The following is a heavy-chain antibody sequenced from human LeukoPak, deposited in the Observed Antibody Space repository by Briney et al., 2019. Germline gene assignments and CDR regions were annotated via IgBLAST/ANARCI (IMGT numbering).Heavy chain of an antibody. CDR2: ILSDGTNK. CDR3: ATGVTSDSYLFYSYLFNY. Sequence: GRSLRLSCAASGLTFSRCAMHWVRQAPGKGLEWVAVILSDGTNKYYAYSVKGRFTISRDNSKDTLYMQMNSLRAEDTAVYYCATGVTSDSYLFYSYLFNYWGQGTLVTVSS. CDR1: GLTFSRCA. D-gene: IGHD3-3*01. V-gene: IGHV3-33*01. J-gene: IGHJ4*02.